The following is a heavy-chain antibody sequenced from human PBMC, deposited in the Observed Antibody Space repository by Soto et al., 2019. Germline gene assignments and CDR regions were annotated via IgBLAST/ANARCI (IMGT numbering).Heavy chain of an antibody. CDR1: GFTFKNYG. D-gene: IGHD6-6*01. CDR3: AKDRQSFDL. Sequence: EVQLLQSGGGLNQPGGSLRLSCFGSGFTFKNYGMSWVRQAPGRGLEWVSGVSAGGTNTYYAASVKGRFTVSRDNSKNMLFLEMNSLRDEDTAMYFCAKDRQSFDLWGQGTRVTVSS. V-gene: IGHV3-23*01. CDR2: VSAGGTNT. J-gene: IGHJ4*01.